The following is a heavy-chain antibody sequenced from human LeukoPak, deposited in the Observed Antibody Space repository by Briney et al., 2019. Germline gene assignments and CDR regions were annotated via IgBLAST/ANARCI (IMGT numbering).Heavy chain of an antibody. CDR3: ARGLETYYYGSGSPVKNDY. CDR1: GYTFTSYY. D-gene: IGHD3-10*01. CDR2: MNPNSGNT. J-gene: IGHJ4*02. Sequence: ASVTVSCKASGYTFTSYYMHWVRQAPGQGLEWMGWMNPNSGNTGYAQKFQGRVTMTRNTSISTAYMELSSLRSEDTAVYYCARGLETYYYGSGSPVKNDYWGQGTLVTVSS. V-gene: IGHV1-8*02.